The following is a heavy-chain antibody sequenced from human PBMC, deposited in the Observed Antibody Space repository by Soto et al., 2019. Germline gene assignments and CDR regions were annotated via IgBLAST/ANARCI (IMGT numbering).Heavy chain of an antibody. CDR3: ARGLKYKYGMDV. CDR2: LNSDGSSG. D-gene: IGHD1-20*01. Sequence: EVQLVESGGGLVQPGGSLRLSCVASGFTFNDYWMHWVRHAPGKGLVWVSRLNSDGSSGYYGDSMKGRFTISRDNAKNTLYLQINSLRDEDTAVYYFARGLKYKYGMDVWGQGTTVTVSS. J-gene: IGHJ6*02. V-gene: IGHV3-74*01. CDR1: GFTFNDYW.